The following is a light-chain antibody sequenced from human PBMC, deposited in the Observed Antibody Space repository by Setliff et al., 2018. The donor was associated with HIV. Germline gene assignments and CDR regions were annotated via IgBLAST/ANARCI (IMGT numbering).Light chain of an antibody. CDR1: SNDVGGYNY. CDR3: SSYAVTYILL. CDR2: DVT. J-gene: IGLJ2*01. V-gene: IGLV2-11*01. Sequence: QSALTQPRSVSGSPGQSVTISCTGSSNDVGGYNYVSWHQHHPGKAPKLMIYDVTKRPSGVPDRFSGSKSGNTASLTISGLQAEDEADYYCSSYAVTYILLVGGGTKVTVL.